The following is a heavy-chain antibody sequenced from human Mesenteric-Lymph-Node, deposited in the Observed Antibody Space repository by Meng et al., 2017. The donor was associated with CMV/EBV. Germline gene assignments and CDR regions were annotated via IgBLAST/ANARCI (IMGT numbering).Heavy chain of an antibody. CDR3: ARGNDYSGATKYYFIY. D-gene: IGHD2-15*01. Sequence: ASVKVSCKASGYTFTGYQMHWVRQAPGQGPEWMGRINPNTGDTNYAQKFQDRVTMTRDTSINTAYMELNRLRSDDTAVYYCARGNDYSGATKYYFIYWGQGTLVTVSS. CDR2: INPNTGDT. CDR1: GYTFTGYQ. V-gene: IGHV1-2*06. J-gene: IGHJ4*02.